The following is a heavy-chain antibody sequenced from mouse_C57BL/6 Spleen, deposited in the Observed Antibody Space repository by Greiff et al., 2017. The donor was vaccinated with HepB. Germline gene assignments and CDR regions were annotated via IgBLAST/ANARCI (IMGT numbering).Heavy chain of an antibody. CDR3: AKRKIYDGYYDYAMDY. Sequence: VKLMESGPGLVAPSQSLSITCTVSGFSLTSYGVDWVRQPPGKGLEWLGVIWGGGSTNYNSALMSRLSIGKDNSKSQVFLKMNSLQTDDTAMYYCAKRKIYDGYYDYAMDYWGQGTSVTVSS. J-gene: IGHJ4*01. V-gene: IGHV2-9*01. CDR1: GFSLTSYG. CDR2: IWGGGST. D-gene: IGHD2-3*01.